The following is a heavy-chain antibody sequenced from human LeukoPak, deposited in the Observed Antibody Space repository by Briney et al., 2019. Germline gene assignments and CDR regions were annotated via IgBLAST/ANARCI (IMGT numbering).Heavy chain of an antibody. CDR1: GGSISSYY. D-gene: IGHD5-18*01. CDR3: ARGSTHRGYSYGLTPYYFDY. J-gene: IGHJ4*02. Sequence: KPSETLSLTCTVSGGSISSYYWSWIRQPPGKGPEWIGYIYYSGSTNYNPSLKSRVTISVDTPKNQFSLKLSSVTAADTAVYYCARGSTHRGYSYGLTPYYFDYWGQGTLVTVSS. V-gene: IGHV4-59*01. CDR2: IYYSGST.